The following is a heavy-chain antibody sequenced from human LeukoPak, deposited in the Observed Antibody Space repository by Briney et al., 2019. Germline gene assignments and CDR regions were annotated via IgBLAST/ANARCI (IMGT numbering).Heavy chain of an antibody. Sequence: PGGSLRLSCAASGFTFSSYAMSWVRQAPGKGLEWVSAISGSGGSTYYADSVKGRFTISRDNSKNTLYLQMNSLRAEDTAVYYCAKVPVYDSSGYYYANLYFDYWGQGALVTVSS. CDR1: GFTFSSYA. D-gene: IGHD3-22*01. J-gene: IGHJ4*02. CDR2: ISGSGGST. CDR3: AKVPVYDSSGYYYANLYFDY. V-gene: IGHV3-23*01.